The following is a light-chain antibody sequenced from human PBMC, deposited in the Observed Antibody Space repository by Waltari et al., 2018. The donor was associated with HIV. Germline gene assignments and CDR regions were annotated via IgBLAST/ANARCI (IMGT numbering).Light chain of an antibody. CDR2: SAS. CDR3: HQCSSLPLA. CDR1: ENIGIS. Sequence: VLTQSPAFQSVAPQDKVTIPCRASENIGISLHWYQMEPDQSPKLLIRSASPSIAGGTSRFSGSGSGTDFTLTVDCLEAEDAATYFWHQCSSLPLAFGGGTRVEIK. V-gene: IGKV6-21*02. J-gene: IGKJ4*01.